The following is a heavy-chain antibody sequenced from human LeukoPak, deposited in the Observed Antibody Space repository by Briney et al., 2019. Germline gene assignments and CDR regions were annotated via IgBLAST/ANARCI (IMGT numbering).Heavy chain of an antibody. CDR3: ARWSPNDSSLDY. D-gene: IGHD3-22*01. V-gene: IGHV1-69*04. J-gene: IGHJ4*02. Sequence: SVKVSCKASGGTFSSYAISWVRQAPGQGLEWMGRIIPILGIANYAQKFQGRVTITADKSTSTAYMELSSLRSEDTAVYYCARWSPNDSSLDYWGQGTLVTVSS. CDR1: GGTFSSYA. CDR2: IIPILGIA.